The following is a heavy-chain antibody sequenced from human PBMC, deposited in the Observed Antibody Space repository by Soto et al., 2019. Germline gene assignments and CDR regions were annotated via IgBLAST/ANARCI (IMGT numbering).Heavy chain of an antibody. CDR2: IIPIFDAT. CDR3: ARDLTSGRGS. D-gene: IGHD3-10*01. CDR1: GGTFSRHS. J-gene: IGHJ4*02. V-gene: IGHV1-69*01. Sequence: QVQMVQSGAEVKKPGSSARVSCKVSGGTFSRHSISWVRQAPGQGLEWMGGIIPIFDATQYAQKFQGRLTITADESTTTFHMDLGGLRPEDTALYFCARDLTSGRGSWGQGTLVTVS.